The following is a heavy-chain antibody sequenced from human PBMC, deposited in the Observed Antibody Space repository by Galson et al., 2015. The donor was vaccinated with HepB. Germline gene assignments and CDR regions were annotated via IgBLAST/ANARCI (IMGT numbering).Heavy chain of an antibody. D-gene: IGHD3-22*01. V-gene: IGHV3-30*04. CDR3: AYDSSGYYYGAGVRKYPGGMDV. Sequence: SLRLSCAASGFTFSSYAMHWVRQAPGKGLEWVAVISYDGSNKYYADSVKGRFTISRDNSKNTLYLQMNSLRAEDTAVYYCAYDSSGYYYGAGVRKYPGGMDVWGQGTTVTVSS. CDR2: ISYDGSNK. CDR1: GFTFSSYA. J-gene: IGHJ6*02.